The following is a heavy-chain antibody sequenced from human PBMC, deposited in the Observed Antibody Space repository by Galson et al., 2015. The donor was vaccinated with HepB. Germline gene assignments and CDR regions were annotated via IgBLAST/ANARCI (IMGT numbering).Heavy chain of an antibody. V-gene: IGHV3-74*01. CDR1: GFTFNTYW. J-gene: IGHJ4*02. Sequence: SLRLSCAASGFTFNTYWMHWVRQTPGKGLMWISQINSDGTSTTYADSVQGRFTISRDNAKNTLYLQVNSLRAEDTAVYYCVRDWAVPFDYWGQGTLVTVSS. CDR2: INSDGTST. CDR3: VRDWAVPFDY. D-gene: IGHD6-19*01.